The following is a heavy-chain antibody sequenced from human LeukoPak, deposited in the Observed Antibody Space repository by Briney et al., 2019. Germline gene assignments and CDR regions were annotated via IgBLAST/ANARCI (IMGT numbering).Heavy chain of an antibody. CDR3: AREADIVVVPAAHRYNWFDP. V-gene: IGHV1-2*02. CDR2: INPNSSGT. J-gene: IGHJ5*02. Sequence: GASEKVSCKASGYTFTGYYMHWVRQAPGQGLEWMGWINPNSSGTNYAQKFQGRVTMTRDTSISTAYMELSRLRSDDTAVYYCAREADIVVVPAAHRYNWFDPWGQGTRVTVSS. D-gene: IGHD2-2*01. CDR1: GYTFTGYY.